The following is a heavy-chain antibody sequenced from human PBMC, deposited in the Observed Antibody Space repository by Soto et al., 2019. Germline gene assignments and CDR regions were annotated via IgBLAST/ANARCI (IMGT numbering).Heavy chain of an antibody. V-gene: IGHV1-58*01. CDR2: IVVGSGNT. Sequence: QMQLVQSGPEVKKPGTSVKVSCKASGFTFTSSAVQWVRQARGQRLEWIGWIVVGSGNTNYAQKFQERVTITRDMSTSTAYMELSSLRSEDTAVYYCAADPALVATADFDYWGQGTLVTVSS. D-gene: IGHD2-21*02. CDR1: GFTFTSSA. J-gene: IGHJ4*02. CDR3: AADPALVATADFDY.